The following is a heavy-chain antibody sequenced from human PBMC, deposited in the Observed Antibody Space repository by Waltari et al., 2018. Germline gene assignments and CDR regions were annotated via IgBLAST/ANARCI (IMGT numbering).Heavy chain of an antibody. CDR3: ARGQGYCSGGSCYIDY. J-gene: IGHJ4*02. D-gene: IGHD2-15*01. Sequence: QVQLQQWGAGLLKPSETLSLTCAVYGGSFSGYYWSWIRQPPGKGLEWIGEINHSGNTKYTPSLKRRFPISVDTSKNQFSLKLSSVTAADTAVYYCARGQGYCSGGSCYIDYWGQGTLVTVSS. CDR1: GGSFSGYY. V-gene: IGHV4-34*01. CDR2: INHSGNT.